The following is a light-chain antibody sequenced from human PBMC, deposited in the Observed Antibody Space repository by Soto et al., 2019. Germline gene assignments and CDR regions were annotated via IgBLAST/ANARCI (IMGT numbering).Light chain of an antibody. CDR2: EVS. CDR3: ASHTNSLPWV. V-gene: IGLV2-14*01. CDR1: SSDIGAYNH. J-gene: IGLJ3*02. Sequence: QSALTQAASASGSPGQSITISCTGTSSDIGAYNHVSWYQQHSGNAPKVLIYEVSDRPSGIANRFSGSKSGNTASPTISGLQAEDEADYSCASHTNSLPWVFGGGTKLTV.